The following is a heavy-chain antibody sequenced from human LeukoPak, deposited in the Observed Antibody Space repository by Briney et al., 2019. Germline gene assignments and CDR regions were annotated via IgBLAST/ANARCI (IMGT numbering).Heavy chain of an antibody. D-gene: IGHD6-25*01. CDR2: IRYDETNE. J-gene: IGHJ6*03. CDR1: GFNFNTYG. V-gene: IGHV3-30*02. CDR3: AKDSRAALVGPYYMDV. Sequence: PGGSLRLSCAASGFNFNTYGMYWVRQAPGKGLEWVAFIRYDETNEYYADSVKGRFTISRDNSKNTLYLQMNSLRTEDTAVYYCAKDSRAALVGPYYMDVWGKGTTVPISS.